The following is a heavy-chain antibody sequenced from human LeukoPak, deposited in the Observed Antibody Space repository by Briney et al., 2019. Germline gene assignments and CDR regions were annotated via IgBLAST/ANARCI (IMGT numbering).Heavy chain of an antibody. V-gene: IGHV4-4*02. J-gene: IGHJ6*03. Sequence: PSETLSLTCAVSGASMSSFTWWSWVRQPPGKALEWIGEIYHSGSTNYNSSLKSRVTISVDTSKNQFSLKLSSVTAADTAVYYCARQSLSQGYDYYMDVWGKGTTVTISS. D-gene: IGHD3-16*01. CDR2: IYHSGST. CDR1: GASMSSFTW. CDR3: ARQSLSQGYDYYMDV.